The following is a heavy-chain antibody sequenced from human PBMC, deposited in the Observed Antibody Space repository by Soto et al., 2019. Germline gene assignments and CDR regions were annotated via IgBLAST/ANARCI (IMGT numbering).Heavy chain of an antibody. D-gene: IGHD3-3*01. V-gene: IGHV1-2*02. CDR2: INPNSGGT. CDR1: GYTFTGYY. CDR3: ARVPYYDFWSATYDY. Sequence: QVQLVQSGAEVKKPGASVKVSCKASGYTFTGYYMHWVRQAPGQGLEWMGWINPNSGGTNDAQKFQGRVTMTRDTSISTAYMELSRLRSDDTAVYDCARVPYYDFWSATYDYWGQGTLVTVSS. J-gene: IGHJ4*02.